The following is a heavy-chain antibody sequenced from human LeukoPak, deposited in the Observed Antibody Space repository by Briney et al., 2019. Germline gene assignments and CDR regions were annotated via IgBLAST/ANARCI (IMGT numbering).Heavy chain of an antibody. CDR1: TDSITSNW. J-gene: IGHJ4*02. CDR3: AKEIVGAPTPGAY. D-gene: IGHD1-26*01. Sequence: PSETQSLTCAVSTDSITSNWWSWGRQPPGKGLEWIGEVHKSGSTNYYPSLQSRVTISIDKSKNQIALELTSVTAADTAVYYCAKEIVGAPTPGAYWGQGILVTVSS. V-gene: IGHV4-4*02. CDR2: VHKSGST.